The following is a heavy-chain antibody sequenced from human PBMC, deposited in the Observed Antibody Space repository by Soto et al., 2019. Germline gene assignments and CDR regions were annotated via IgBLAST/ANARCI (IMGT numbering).Heavy chain of an antibody. D-gene: IGHD1-1*01. V-gene: IGHV3-9*01. CDR3: AKDIVRGVEYREGTAVDV. CDR2: ISWNSGSI. J-gene: IGHJ6*04. CDR1: GFTFDDYA. Sequence: GGSLRLSCAASGFTFDDYAMHWVRQAPGKGLEWVSGISWNSGSIGYADSVKGRFTISRDNAKNSLYLQMNSLRAEDTALYYCAKDIVRGVEYREGTAVDVWGKGTTVTVSS.